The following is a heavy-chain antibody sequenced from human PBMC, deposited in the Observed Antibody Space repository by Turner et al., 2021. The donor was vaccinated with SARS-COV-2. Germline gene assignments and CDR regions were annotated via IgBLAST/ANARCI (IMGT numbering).Heavy chain of an antibody. CDR2: ISYYVSNK. D-gene: IGHD4-4*01. CDR3: AKQQGLYSNPMYYFDY. Sequence: QVQLVESGGGVVQPGRSLRLSCAASGFTFSSYAMNWVRQAPGKGLEWVAVISYYVSNKYYADSVKGRFTISRDNSKNTLYLQMNSLRAEYTAVYYCAKQQGLYSNPMYYFDYWGQGTLVTVSS. J-gene: IGHJ4*02. V-gene: IGHV3-30*18. CDR1: GFTFSSYA.